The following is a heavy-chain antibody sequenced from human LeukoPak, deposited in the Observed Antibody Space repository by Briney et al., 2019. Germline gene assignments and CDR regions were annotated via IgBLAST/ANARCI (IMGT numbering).Heavy chain of an antibody. CDR1: GFTFSRYS. CDR3: ARVDDYGDYYFDS. J-gene: IGHJ4*02. Sequence: PGGSLRLSCAASGFTFSRYSMNWVRQAPGKGLEWVSYISGSSGSIHYADSVKGRFTISRDNAQNSLYLQMNSLRDEDTAVYYCARVDDYGDYYFDSWGQGTLVTVSP. V-gene: IGHV3-48*02. CDR2: ISGSSGSI. D-gene: IGHD4-17*01.